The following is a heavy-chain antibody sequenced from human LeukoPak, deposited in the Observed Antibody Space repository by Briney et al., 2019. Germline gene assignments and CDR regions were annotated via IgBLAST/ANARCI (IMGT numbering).Heavy chain of an antibody. CDR1: GFTFSSYG. D-gene: IGHD6-13*01. CDR3: AKDKGYSSSWYWFDP. J-gene: IGHJ5*02. Sequence: GGSLRLSCAASGFTFSSYGMHWVRQAPGKGLEWVAFIRYDGSNKYYADSVKGRFTISRDNSKNTLYLQMNSLRAEDTAVYCCAKDKGYSSSWYWFDPWGQGTLVTVSS. CDR2: IRYDGSNK. V-gene: IGHV3-30*02.